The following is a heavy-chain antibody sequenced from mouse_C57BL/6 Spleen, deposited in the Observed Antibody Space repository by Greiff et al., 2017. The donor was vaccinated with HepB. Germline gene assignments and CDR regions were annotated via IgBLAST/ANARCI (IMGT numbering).Heavy chain of an antibody. CDR2: IYPGSGST. CDR3: ARRDYGSSLDY. CDR1: GYTFTSYW. J-gene: IGHJ2*01. V-gene: IGHV1-55*01. D-gene: IGHD1-1*01. Sequence: QVQLQQPGAELVKPGASVKMSCKASGYTFTSYWITWVKQRPGQGLEWIGDIYPGSGSTNYNETFKSKATLTVDTSSSTAYMQLSSLTSEDSAVYYCARRDYGSSLDYWGQGTTLTVAS.